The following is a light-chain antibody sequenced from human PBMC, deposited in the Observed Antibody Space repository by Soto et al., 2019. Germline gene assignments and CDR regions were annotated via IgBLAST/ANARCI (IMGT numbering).Light chain of an antibody. CDR2: GAS. Sequence: EIVLTQSPGTLSVSPGERATLSCRASQSVSSNYLAWYQLKPGQAPRLLIYGASSRATGIPDRFSGSGSGTDFTLTISGLEPEDFALYYCHQYSASPKWTFGQGTKVESK. CDR1: QSVSSNY. CDR3: HQYSASPKWT. J-gene: IGKJ1*01. V-gene: IGKV3-20*01.